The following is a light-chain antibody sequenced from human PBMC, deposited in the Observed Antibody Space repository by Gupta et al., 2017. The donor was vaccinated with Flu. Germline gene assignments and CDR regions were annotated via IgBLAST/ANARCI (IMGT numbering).Light chain of an antibody. V-gene: IGLV3-27*01. J-gene: IGLJ3*02. CDR3: YAAAANSAV. Sequence: RASSVSVSPGQTARITCSGDILAKQYARWFPPKPGQAPLLVIYKDSERPSGIPERFSGSSSGTTVTLTIRGAQVEDAAVFYCYAAAANSAVFG. CDR2: KDS. CDR1: ILAKQY.